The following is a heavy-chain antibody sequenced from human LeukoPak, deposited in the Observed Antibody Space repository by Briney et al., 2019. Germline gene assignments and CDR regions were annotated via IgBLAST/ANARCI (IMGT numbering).Heavy chain of an antibody. CDR2: IYHSGST. CDR3: AMHYGSGSYFAY. CDR1: GDSISSGGYS. D-gene: IGHD3-10*01. Sequence: SQTLSLTCAVSGDSISSGGYSWSWIRQPPGKGLEWIGYIYHSGSTYYNPSLKSRVTISLDRSKNQFSLRLRSVTAADTAVYYCAMHYGSGSYFAYWGQGTLVTVSS. J-gene: IGHJ4*02. V-gene: IGHV4-30-2*01.